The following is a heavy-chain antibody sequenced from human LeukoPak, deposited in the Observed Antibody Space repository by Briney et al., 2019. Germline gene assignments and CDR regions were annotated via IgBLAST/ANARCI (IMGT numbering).Heavy chain of an antibody. CDR3: ARWFGSGSYYYYYMDV. J-gene: IGHJ6*03. D-gene: IGHD3-10*01. CDR2: ISAYNGNT. V-gene: IGHV1-18*01. CDR1: GYTFTSYG. Sequence: ASVKVSCKASGYTFTSYGISWVRQAPGQGLEWMGWISAYNGNTNYAQKVQGRVTMTRDTSTRTAYMELRRLREKDEAGDYCARWFGSGSYYYYYMDVWGKGTTVTVSS.